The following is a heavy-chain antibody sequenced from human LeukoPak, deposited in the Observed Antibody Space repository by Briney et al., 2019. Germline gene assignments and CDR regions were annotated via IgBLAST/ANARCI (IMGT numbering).Heavy chain of an antibody. V-gene: IGHV3-7*01. CDR1: EFTFSSYW. Sequence: PGGSLRLSCAASEFTFSSYWMSWVRQAPGKGLEWVANIKQDGSEKYYVDFVKGRFTISRDNAKNSLYLQMNSLRAEDTAVYYCARAVAGIGYWGQGTLVTVSS. CDR2: IKQDGSEK. J-gene: IGHJ4*02. D-gene: IGHD6-19*01. CDR3: ARAVAGIGY.